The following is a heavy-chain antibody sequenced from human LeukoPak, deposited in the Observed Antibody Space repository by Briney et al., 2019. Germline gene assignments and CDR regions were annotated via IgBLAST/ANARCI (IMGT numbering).Heavy chain of an antibody. V-gene: IGHV3-74*01. CDR3: ARAPYGDNGYTAEVADY. D-gene: IGHD3-16*01. CDR1: GFTFSSYA. J-gene: IGHJ4*02. CDR2: INSDGRST. Sequence: GGSLRLSCAASGFTFSSYAMHWVRHAPGKGLVWVSRINSDGRSTNYADSVKGRFTISRDNAKNTLYLQMNSLRAEDTAVYYCARAPYGDNGYTAEVADYWGQGTLVTVSS.